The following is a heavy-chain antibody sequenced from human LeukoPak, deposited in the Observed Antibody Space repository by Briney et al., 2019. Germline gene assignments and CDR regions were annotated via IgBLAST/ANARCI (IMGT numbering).Heavy chain of an antibody. CDR3: ARDLGERIAAAGIPPGTNYYYYYYMDV. J-gene: IGHJ6*03. D-gene: IGHD6-13*01. CDR2: VSSSSSYI. Sequence: GGSLRLSCAASGFTFSSYSMNWVRQAPGKGLEWVSSVSSSSSYIYYADSVKGRFTISRDNAKNSLYLQMNSLRAEDTAVYYCARDLGERIAAAGIPPGTNYYYYYYMDVWGKGTTVTVSS. CDR1: GFTFSSYS. V-gene: IGHV3-21*01.